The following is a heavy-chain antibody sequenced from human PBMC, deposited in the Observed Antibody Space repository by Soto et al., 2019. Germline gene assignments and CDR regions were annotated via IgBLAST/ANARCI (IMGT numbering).Heavy chain of an antibody. V-gene: IGHV1-2*04. CDR2: INPNSGGT. J-gene: IGHJ4*02. CDR1: GYTFTGHY. D-gene: IGHD3-10*01. CDR3: ASSATLYGPFDY. Sequence: ASVKVSCKASGYTFTGHYIHWVRQAPGQGLEWMGWINPNSGGTNYAQKFQGWVTMTRNTSISTAYMELSRLRSDDTAVYYCASSATLYGPFDYWGQGTLVTVSS.